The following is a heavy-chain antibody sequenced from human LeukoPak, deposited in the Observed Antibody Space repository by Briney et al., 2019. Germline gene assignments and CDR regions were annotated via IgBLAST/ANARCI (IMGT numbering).Heavy chain of an antibody. Sequence: GGSLRLSCAASGFTFSNSAMTWVRQSPGKGLEWVSDIRASGDTTHYADSVKGRFTISRDNSKNTLYLQMNSLRAEDTAVYYCAKEKRITIFGVVMGYMDVWGKGTTVTVSS. V-gene: IGHV3-23*01. J-gene: IGHJ6*03. CDR1: GFTFSNSA. CDR3: AKEKRITIFGVVMGYMDV. CDR2: IRASGDTT. D-gene: IGHD3-3*01.